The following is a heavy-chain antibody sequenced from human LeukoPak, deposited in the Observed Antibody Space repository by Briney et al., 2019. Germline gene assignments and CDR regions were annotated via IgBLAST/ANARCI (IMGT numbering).Heavy chain of an antibody. J-gene: IGHJ5*02. D-gene: IGHD2-2*02. CDR3: ARDLGYCSSTSCYNRWFDP. Sequence: KPGGSLRLSCAASGFTFSSYSINWVRQAPGKGLEWVSSISSSGTYVYYADSVKGRFTISRDNAKNSLYLQMNNLRVEDTAVYYCARDLGYCSSTSCYNRWFDPWGQGTLVTVSS. V-gene: IGHV3-21*01. CDR2: ISSSGTYV. CDR1: GFTFSSYS.